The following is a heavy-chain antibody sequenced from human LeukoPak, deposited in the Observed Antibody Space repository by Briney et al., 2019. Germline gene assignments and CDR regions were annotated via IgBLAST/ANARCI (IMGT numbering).Heavy chain of an antibody. CDR2: ISYDGSNK. D-gene: IGHD2-2*01. Sequence: GGSLRLSCAASGFTFSSYGTHWVRQAPGKGVEGVAVISYDGSNKYYADSVKGRFTISRDNSKNTLYLQMNSLRAEDTAVYYCAKDPGDIVVVPASRLDPWGQGTLVTVSS. CDR1: GFTFSSYG. CDR3: AKDPGDIVVVPASRLDP. J-gene: IGHJ5*02. V-gene: IGHV3-30*18.